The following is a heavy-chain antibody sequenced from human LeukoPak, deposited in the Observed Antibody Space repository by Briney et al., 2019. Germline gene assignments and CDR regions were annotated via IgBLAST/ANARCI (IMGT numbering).Heavy chain of an antibody. CDR1: GYRFADYW. CDR2: IHPDDSDT. J-gene: IGHJ4*02. Sequence: GESLKISCKASGYRFADYWIAWVRQVPGQGLEWMGIIHPDDSDTRYSPSFLGQVTTSADKSISTAYLQWSSLKASDTAMYYCARPVEMATSPFDYWGQGTLVTVSS. D-gene: IGHD5-24*01. CDR3: ARPVEMATSPFDY. V-gene: IGHV5-51*01.